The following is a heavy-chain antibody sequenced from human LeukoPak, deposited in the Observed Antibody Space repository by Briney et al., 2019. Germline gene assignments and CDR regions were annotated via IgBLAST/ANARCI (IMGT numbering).Heavy chain of an antibody. CDR1: GFTFASYA. CDR3: ADSNYWYPVDY. J-gene: IGHJ4*02. Sequence: LPGGSLRLSCAASGFTFASYAMRWVRQAPGKGLEWVSSITNNGDTTYYADSVKGRFTISRDNSKNTLYLQMNSLRAEDTALYYCADSNYWYPVDYWGQGTLVTVSS. CDR2: ITNNGDTT. V-gene: IGHV3-23*01. D-gene: IGHD4-11*01.